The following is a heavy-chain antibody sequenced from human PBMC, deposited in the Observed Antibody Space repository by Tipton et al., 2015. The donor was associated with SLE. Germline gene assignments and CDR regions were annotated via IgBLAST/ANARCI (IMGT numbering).Heavy chain of an antibody. Sequence: TLSLTCAVSGGSISSGGYSWSWIRQPPGKGLEWIGYIYHSGSTYYNPSLKSRVTISVDRSKNQFSLKLSSVTAADTAVYYCARDLGLLGFDYWGQGTLVTVSS. J-gene: IGHJ4*02. CDR1: GGSISSGGYS. CDR2: IYHSGST. V-gene: IGHV4-30-2*01. D-gene: IGHD3/OR15-3a*01. CDR3: ARDLGLLGFDY.